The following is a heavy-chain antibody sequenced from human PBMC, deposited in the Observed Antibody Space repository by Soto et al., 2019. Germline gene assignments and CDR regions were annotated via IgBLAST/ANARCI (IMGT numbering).Heavy chain of an antibody. J-gene: IGHJ5*02. D-gene: IGHD3-10*01. CDR2: IYPGDSDT. V-gene: IGHV5-51*01. CDR1: RYSFTSYW. CDR3: ARLITMVRGRNHWFDP. Sequence: GESLKISCKGSRYSFTSYWIGWVRQMPGKGLGWMGIIYPGDSDTRYSPSFQGQVTISADKSVSTAYLQWSSLKASDTAMYYCARLITMVRGRNHWFDPWGQGTLVTVSS.